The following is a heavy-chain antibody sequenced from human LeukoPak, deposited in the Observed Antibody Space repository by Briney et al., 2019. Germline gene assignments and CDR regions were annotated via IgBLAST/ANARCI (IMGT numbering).Heavy chain of an antibody. D-gene: IGHD1-7*01. CDR2: ISYDGSNK. V-gene: IGHV3-30-3*02. CDR1: GFTFSSYA. Sequence: PGGSLRLSCAASGFTFSSYAMHWVRQAPGKGLEWVAVISYDGSNKYYADSVKGRFTISRDNSKNTLYLQMNSLRAEDTAVYYCAKEYDRTTYYYYGMDVWGQGTTVTVSS. CDR3: AKEYDRTTYYYYGMDV. J-gene: IGHJ6*02.